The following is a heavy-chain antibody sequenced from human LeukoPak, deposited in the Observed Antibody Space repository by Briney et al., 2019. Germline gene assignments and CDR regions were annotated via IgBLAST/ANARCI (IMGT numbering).Heavy chain of an antibody. Sequence: SETLSLTCGVSGDSIRKYYWTWIRQSPGKGLEWIGQIYYSGTTNYNPSLKSRVTISVDTSKNQFSLKLSSVTAADTAVYYCARDQGAVAGDDAFDIWGQGTMVTVSS. CDR2: IYYSGTT. J-gene: IGHJ3*02. CDR3: ARDQGAVAGDDAFDI. D-gene: IGHD6-19*01. V-gene: IGHV4-59*01. CDR1: GDSIRKYY.